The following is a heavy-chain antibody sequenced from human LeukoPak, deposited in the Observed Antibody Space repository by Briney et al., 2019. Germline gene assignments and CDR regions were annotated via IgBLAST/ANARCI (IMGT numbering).Heavy chain of an antibody. CDR1: GLTFSQSD. Sequence: GGSLRLSCVPSGLTFSQSDFHWVRQAPGKGLEWVAVMQGGEDNMYYADSVKGRFIVSRDNSKNTVYLLMNSLRTEDTAVYYCAKENRRVGDALDIWGRGTAVTVSS. V-gene: IGHV3-30*02. J-gene: IGHJ3*02. CDR2: MQGGEDNM. CDR3: AKENRRVGDALDI. D-gene: IGHD3-10*01.